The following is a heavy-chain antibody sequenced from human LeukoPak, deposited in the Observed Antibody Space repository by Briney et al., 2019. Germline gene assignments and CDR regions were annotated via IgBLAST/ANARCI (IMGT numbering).Heavy chain of an antibody. V-gene: IGHV4-34*01. J-gene: IGHJ4*02. Sequence: SETLSLTCAVYGGSFSGYYWHWVRQPPGKGLEWIGEINHSGGTNYNPSLKSRVTISVDTSKNQYSLKQSSVTAADTAVYYCARSPSRRRGSPFCSEGGQGTLVTVSS. CDR2: INHSGGT. CDR3: ARSPSRRRGSPFCSE. D-gene: IGHD2-15*01. CDR1: GGSFSGYY.